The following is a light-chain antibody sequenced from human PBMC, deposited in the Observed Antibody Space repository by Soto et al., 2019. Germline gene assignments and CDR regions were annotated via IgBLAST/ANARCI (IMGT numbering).Light chain of an antibody. CDR1: QSVGSS. J-gene: IGKJ1*01. Sequence: EIVLTQSPATLSLSPGERATLSCRVSQSVGSSLAWYQQKPGQAPRLLIYDASNRATGIPARFSGSGSGTDFTLTINSLEPEDVAVYYCQQYGSTWTFGQGTKVDI. CDR3: QQYGSTWT. V-gene: IGKV3-11*01. CDR2: DAS.